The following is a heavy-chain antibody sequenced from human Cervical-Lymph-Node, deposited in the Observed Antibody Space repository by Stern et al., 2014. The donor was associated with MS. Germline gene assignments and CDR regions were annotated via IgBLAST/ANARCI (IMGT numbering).Heavy chain of an antibody. Sequence: EVPLVESGAEVKKPGDSLKISCKTSGYNFINNWIAWVRQVPGKGLEWIGIIYPGDSNIRYSPSFQGHVTISVDKSISTAYLQWSSLKPSDSAVYYCARWSIACDSWGQGALITVSS. J-gene: IGHJ4*02. CDR1: GYNFINNW. CDR3: ARWSIACDS. V-gene: IGHV5-51*03. D-gene: IGHD2-21*01. CDR2: IYPGDSNI.